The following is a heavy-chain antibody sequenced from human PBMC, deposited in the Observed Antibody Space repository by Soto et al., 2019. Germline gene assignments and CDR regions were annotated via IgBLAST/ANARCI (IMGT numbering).Heavy chain of an antibody. D-gene: IGHD3-16*01. Sequence: ASVKVSCKASGYTFTNYAIHWVRQAPGQRLEWMGWINTHNGNAKYAQNFQDRVTMTTDTSTSTAYMELRSLRSDDTAVYYCAREGVMTTANDAFDIWGQGTMVTVSS. CDR1: GYTFTNYA. CDR3: AREGVMTTANDAFDI. CDR2: INTHNGNA. J-gene: IGHJ3*02. V-gene: IGHV1-3*04.